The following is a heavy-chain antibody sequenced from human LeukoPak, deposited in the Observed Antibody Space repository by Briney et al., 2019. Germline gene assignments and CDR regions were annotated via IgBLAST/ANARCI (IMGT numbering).Heavy chain of an antibody. CDR2: IYTSGST. V-gene: IGHV4-61*02. CDR3: ARASSSWPYYYGMDV. D-gene: IGHD6-13*01. Sequence: SETLSLTCTVSGGSISSGSYYWSWIRQPAGRGLEWIGRIYTSGSTNYNPSLKSRVTISVDTSKNQFSLKLSSVTAADTAVYYCARASSSWPYYYGMDVWGQGTTVTVSS. J-gene: IGHJ6*02. CDR1: GGSISSGSYY.